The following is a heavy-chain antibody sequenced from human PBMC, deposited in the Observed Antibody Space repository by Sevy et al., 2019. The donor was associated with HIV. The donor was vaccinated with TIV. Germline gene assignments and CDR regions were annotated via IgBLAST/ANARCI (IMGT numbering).Heavy chain of an antibody. J-gene: IGHJ4*01. V-gene: IGHV4-31*03. CDR1: SGSISSGGYF. Sequence: SETLSLTCTVSSGSISSGGYFWSWIRQHPGKGLEWIGYMYHSGSTYYNPSLKSRLSMSMDPSKNQFSLRMSTVTAADTAIYFCARATGSSAGFDSWGHGTVVTVS. CDR3: ARATGSSAGFDS. D-gene: IGHD2-15*01. CDR2: MYHSGST.